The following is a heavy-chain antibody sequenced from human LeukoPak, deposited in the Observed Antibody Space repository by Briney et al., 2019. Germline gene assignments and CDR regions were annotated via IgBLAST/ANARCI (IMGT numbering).Heavy chain of an antibody. Sequence: GASVKVSCKASGGTFSSYAISWVRQAPGQGLEWMGRIIPILGIANYAQKFQGRVTITADKSTSTAYMELSSLRSEDTAVYYCARESSSSTLYYYYGMDVWGQGTTVTVSS. J-gene: IGHJ6*02. CDR1: GGTFSSYA. CDR2: IIPILGIA. D-gene: IGHD6-13*01. CDR3: ARESSSSTLYYYYGMDV. V-gene: IGHV1-69*04.